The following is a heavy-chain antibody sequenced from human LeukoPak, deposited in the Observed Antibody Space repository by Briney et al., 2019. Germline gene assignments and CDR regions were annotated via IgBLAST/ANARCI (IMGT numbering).Heavy chain of an antibody. CDR2: IKSKTDGGTT. V-gene: IGHV3-15*07. D-gene: IGHD1-26*01. CDR1: GFTFSTYS. J-gene: IGHJ6*02. CDR3: TARLIVGATPDV. Sequence: PGGSLRLSCAASGFTFSTYSMNWVRQAPGKGLEWVGRIKSKTDGGTTDYAAPVKGRLTISRDDSKNTLYLRMNSLKTEDTAVYYCTARLIVGATPDVWGQGTTVTVSS.